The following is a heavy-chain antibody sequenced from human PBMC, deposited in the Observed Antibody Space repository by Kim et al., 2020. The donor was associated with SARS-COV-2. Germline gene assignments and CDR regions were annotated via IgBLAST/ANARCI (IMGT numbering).Heavy chain of an antibody. CDR2: GSEK. J-gene: IGHJ4*02. CDR3: YPGHYSNY. Sequence: GSEKNYGDSVKCRFTISRDNARYSLYLQMNSLRVEDTAVYYCYPGHYSNYWGQGTLVTVSS. V-gene: IGHV3-7*01.